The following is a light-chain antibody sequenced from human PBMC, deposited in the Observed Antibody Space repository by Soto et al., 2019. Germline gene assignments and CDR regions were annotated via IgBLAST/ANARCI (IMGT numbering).Light chain of an antibody. CDR3: CSYARSSTLYV. Sequence: QSVLNQPASVSGSHGQSITISCTGTSSDVGSYNLVSWYQQHPGKAPKLMIYEVNKRPSGVSNRFSGSKSGNTASLTISGLQAEDEADYYCCSYARSSTLYVCGSGTKVTVL. CDR2: EVN. CDR1: SSDVGSYNL. J-gene: IGLJ1*01. V-gene: IGLV2-23*02.